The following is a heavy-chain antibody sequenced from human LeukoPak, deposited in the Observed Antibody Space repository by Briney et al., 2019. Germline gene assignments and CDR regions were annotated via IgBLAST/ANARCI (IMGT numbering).Heavy chain of an antibody. CDR3: TTSYYDSSGFRA. J-gene: IGHJ4*02. Sequence: NAGGSLRLSCAASGFSLNNAWMSWVRQAPGKGLEWFGRIKSKTDGGTIDYAAPVKGRSTISRDDSKNMVYLLMNNLKTEDTAVYYCTTSYYDSSGFRAWGQGTLVTVSS. CDR1: GFSLNNAW. D-gene: IGHD3-22*01. V-gene: IGHV3-15*01. CDR2: IKSKTDGGTI.